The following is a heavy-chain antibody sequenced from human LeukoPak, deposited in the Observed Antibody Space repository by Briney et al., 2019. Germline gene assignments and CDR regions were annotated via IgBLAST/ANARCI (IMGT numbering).Heavy chain of an antibody. CDR3: ARDQEVRGVM. CDR2: IYHSGST. CDR1: GFTFSSYA. D-gene: IGHD3-10*01. Sequence: GSLRLSCAASGFTFSSYAMSWVRQAPGKGLEWIGSIYHSGSTYYNPSLKSRVTISVDMSKNQFSLKLSSVTAADTAVYYCARDQEVRGVMWGQGTLVTVSS. J-gene: IGHJ4*02. V-gene: IGHV4-38-2*02.